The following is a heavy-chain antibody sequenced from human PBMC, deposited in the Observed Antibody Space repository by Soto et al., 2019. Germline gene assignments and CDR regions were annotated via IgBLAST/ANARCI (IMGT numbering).Heavy chain of an antibody. CDR2: IYYSGST. Sequence: SETLSLTCTVSGGSISSSSYYWGWIRQPPGKGLEWIGSIYYSGSTYYNPSLKSRVTISVDTSKNQFSLKLSSVTAADTAVYYCARPYGGGSYYDWFDPWGQATLVTVSS. CDR1: GGSISSSSYY. D-gene: IGHD1-26*01. J-gene: IGHJ5*02. CDR3: ARPYGGGSYYDWFDP. V-gene: IGHV4-39*01.